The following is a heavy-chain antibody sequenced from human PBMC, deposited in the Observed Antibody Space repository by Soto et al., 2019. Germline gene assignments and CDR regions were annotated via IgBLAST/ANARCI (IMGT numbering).Heavy chain of an antibody. J-gene: IGHJ4*02. CDR2: ISAYNANA. Sequence: ASVKVSCKASGYTFRNFGISWVRQAPGQGLEWMGWISAYNANANYTQKFQGRLTMTADTSTSTAYMELRSLRSDDTAVYYCARENSYFDYWGQGTLVTVSS. CDR1: GYTFRNFG. V-gene: IGHV1-18*01. CDR3: ARENSYFDY.